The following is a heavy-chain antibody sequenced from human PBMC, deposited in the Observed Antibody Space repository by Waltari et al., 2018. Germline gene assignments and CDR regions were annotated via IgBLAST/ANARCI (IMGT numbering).Heavy chain of an antibody. D-gene: IGHD6-13*01. Sequence: QVQLVQSGAEVKKPGASVKVSCKASGYTFSGYYIHWVRQAPGQGLEWRGWINCNNGDRKYAQKFQGRVTMTRDTPISTAYMDLSGLISDDTAVYYCVREQQLVPYTDEAFDIWGQGTVVTVSS. CDR3: VREQQLVPYTDEAFDI. V-gene: IGHV1-2*02. J-gene: IGHJ3*02. CDR1: GYTFSGYY. CDR2: INCNNGDR.